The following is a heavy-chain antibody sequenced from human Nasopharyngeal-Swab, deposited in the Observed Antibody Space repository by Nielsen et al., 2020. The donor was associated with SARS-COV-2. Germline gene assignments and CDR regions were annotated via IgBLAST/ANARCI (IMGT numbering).Heavy chain of an antibody. CDR3: ARARGAYGDYYYYYYTDV. V-gene: IGHV6-1*01. J-gene: IGHJ6*03. Sequence: SQTLSLTCAISGDSVSSSSAAWNWIRQSPSRGLKWLGRTYYRSKWYNDYAVSVKSRITINPDTSKNQFSLHLNSVTPEDTAVHYCARARGAYGDYYYYYYTDVWGKGTTVTVSS. D-gene: IGHD4-17*01. CDR1: GDSVSSSSAA. CDR2: TYYRSKWYN.